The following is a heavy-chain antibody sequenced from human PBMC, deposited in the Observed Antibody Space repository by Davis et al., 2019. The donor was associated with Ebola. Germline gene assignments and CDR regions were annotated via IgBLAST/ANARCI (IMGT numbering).Heavy chain of an antibody. CDR1: GGSFSSYY. Sequence: SETLSLTCAINGGSFSSYYWSWIRQTAGRGLEWIGEISHTGSTTYNPSLKGRVTMSLDTSKNQFSLKVTAVTAADTAVYYCARGRYSPRVAVGVYAKFDPWGQGTPVTVSS. V-gene: IGHV4-34*01. CDR3: ARGRYSPRVAVGVYAKFDP. D-gene: IGHD2-8*02. CDR2: ISHTGST. J-gene: IGHJ5*02.